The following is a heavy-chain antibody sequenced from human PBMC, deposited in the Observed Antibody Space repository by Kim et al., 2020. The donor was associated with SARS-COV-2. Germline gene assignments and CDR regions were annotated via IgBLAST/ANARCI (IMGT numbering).Heavy chain of an antibody. CDR3: ARIRGTGTTRSQSYRYYMDV. V-gene: IGHV2-70*11. J-gene: IGHJ6*03. D-gene: IGHD1-7*01. CDR1: GFSLFTSGMC. Sequence: SGPTLVKPTQTLTLTCTLSGFSLFTSGMCVNWIRQPPGKAREWLARIDWDDDKYYNTSLKTRLTISKDTSKNQVVLTMTNMDPVETATYYCARIRGTGTTRSQSYRYYMDVWGKGTTVTVSS. CDR2: IDWDDDK.